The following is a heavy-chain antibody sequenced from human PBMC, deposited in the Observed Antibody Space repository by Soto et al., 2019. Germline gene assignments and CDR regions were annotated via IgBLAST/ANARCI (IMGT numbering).Heavy chain of an antibody. D-gene: IGHD3-9*01. Sequence: KELERVAVISSDGSNNYYADSVKGRYTISRDDSKNTLYLQMKSLRAEDTAVYYCFFFQAEDGIRDYRSVSAFLLNRSSDL. CDR2: ISSDGSNN. CDR3: FFFQAEDGIRDYRSVSAFLLNRSSDL. V-gene: IGHV3-30-3*01. J-gene: IGHJ2*01.